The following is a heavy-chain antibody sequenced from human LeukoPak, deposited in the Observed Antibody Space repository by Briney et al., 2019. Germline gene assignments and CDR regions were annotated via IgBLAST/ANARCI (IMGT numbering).Heavy chain of an antibody. D-gene: IGHD6-25*01. V-gene: IGHV3-23*01. CDR3: AKAGYTSGWPLDY. Sequence: GGSLRLSCAASGFTFSSDGISWVRQAPGKGLEWVSALSGSGSTTYYADSVKGRFTISRDNSKNMLFLEMNSLRVEDTAVYYCAKAGYTSGWPLDYWGQGTPVTVSS. CDR1: GFTFSSDG. CDR2: LSGSGSTT. J-gene: IGHJ4*02.